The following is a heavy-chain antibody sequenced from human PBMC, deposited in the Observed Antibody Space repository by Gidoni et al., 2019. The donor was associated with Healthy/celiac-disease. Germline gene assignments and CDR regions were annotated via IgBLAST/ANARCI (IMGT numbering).Heavy chain of an antibody. D-gene: IGHD2-2*02. CDR2: IDWDDDK. J-gene: IGHJ4*02. V-gene: IGHV2-70*01. CDR1: GFSLSTSGLC. Sequence: QVTSRESGPALVKLTQTRTLTCTFPGFSLSTSGLCVSWIRQPPGNALEWLALIDWDDDKYYSTSLKTRLTISKDTSKNRVVLTMTNMDPVDTATDYCARTILGFDYWGQGTLVTVSS. CDR3: ARTILGFDY.